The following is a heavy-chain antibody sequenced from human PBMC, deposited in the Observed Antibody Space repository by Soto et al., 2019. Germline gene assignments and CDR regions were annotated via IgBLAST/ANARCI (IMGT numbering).Heavy chain of an antibody. CDR2: IYYSEAT. D-gene: IGHD1-26*01. CDR1: GDSISTSSYY. CDR3: ARLAYSGYLQT. Sequence: PSETLSLTCDVSGDSISTSSYYWGWIRQPPGKGLEWIASIYYSEATYYNPSLQSRVTISVDTSNNRFSLTLSSLTAADTAVYFCARLAYSGYLQTWGQGSLVTLSA. J-gene: IGHJ1*01. V-gene: IGHV4-39*02.